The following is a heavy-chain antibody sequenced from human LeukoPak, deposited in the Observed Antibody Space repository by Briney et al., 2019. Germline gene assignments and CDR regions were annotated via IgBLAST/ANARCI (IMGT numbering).Heavy chain of an antibody. CDR2: IYYSGGNT. Sequence: PGGSLRLSCAASEFMFSNFAMSWVRQAPGKGLEWVSTIYYSGGNTYSADSVKGRFTISRDNAKNTLYLQMNSLRAEDTAVYYCAKDQGQAVVPRRFDNWGQGTLVTVSS. D-gene: IGHD2-2*01. CDR1: EFMFSNFA. CDR3: AKDQGQAVVPRRFDN. J-gene: IGHJ4*02. V-gene: IGHV3-23*01.